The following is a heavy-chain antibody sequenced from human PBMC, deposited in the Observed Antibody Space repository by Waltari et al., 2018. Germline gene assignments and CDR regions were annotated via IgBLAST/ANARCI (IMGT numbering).Heavy chain of an antibody. D-gene: IGHD6-13*01. V-gene: IGHV4-61*02. CDR3: ARTSGAAAGKFDY. Sequence: QAQLQESGPGLVKPSQTLSLTCTASGGPVRRISYYWSWIRQPAGKGLEWIGRIYSNGSANYNPSLGSRVSISLDKSKNQFSLRLSSVTAADTAVYYCARTSGAAAGKFDYWGQGTLVTVSS. CDR1: GGPVRRISYY. CDR2: IYSNGSA. J-gene: IGHJ4*02.